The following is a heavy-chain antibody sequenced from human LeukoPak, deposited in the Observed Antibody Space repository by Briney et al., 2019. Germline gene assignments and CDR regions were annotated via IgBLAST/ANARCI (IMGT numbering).Heavy chain of an antibody. J-gene: IGHJ4*02. CDR2: ISYDGSNK. Sequence: GGSLRLSCAASGFTFFSYTMHWVRQAPGKGLEWVAFISYDGSNKYYADSVKGRFTISRDNSKNTLYLQMNSLRAEDTAVYYCAKDTYYDYVWGSYRVHYFDYWGQGTLVTVSS. CDR1: GFTFFSYT. V-gene: IGHV3-30*04. D-gene: IGHD3-16*02. CDR3: AKDTYYDYVWGSYRVHYFDY.